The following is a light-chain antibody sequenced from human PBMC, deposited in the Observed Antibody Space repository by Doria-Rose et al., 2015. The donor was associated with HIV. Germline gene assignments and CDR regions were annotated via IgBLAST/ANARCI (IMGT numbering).Light chain of an antibody. V-gene: IGLV8-61*01. CDR1: SGPVTGAYY. CDR3: VLYMGSGIWM. Sequence: QSVVTQEPSSSVSLGGTVTLTCGLTSGPVTGAYYPSWHQQTPGQAPRTLIYYTYSLSYGVYDRLPGSVLGNKAALTISGAQADDESDYYCVLYMGSGIWMFGGGTKLTVL. J-gene: IGLJ3*02. CDR2: YTY.